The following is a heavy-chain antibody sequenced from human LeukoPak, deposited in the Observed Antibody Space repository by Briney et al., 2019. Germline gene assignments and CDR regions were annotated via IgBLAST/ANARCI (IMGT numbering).Heavy chain of an antibody. Sequence: SGGSLRLSCAASGFTFSSYSMNWVRQAPGKGLEWVSYISSSSSTIYYADSVKGRFTISRDNAKNSLYLQMNSLRAEDTAVYYCARNYYDSSGYYENWFDPWGQGTLVTVSS. J-gene: IGHJ5*02. V-gene: IGHV3-48*04. CDR3: ARNYYDSSGYYENWFDP. D-gene: IGHD3-22*01. CDR1: GFTFSSYS. CDR2: ISSSSSTI.